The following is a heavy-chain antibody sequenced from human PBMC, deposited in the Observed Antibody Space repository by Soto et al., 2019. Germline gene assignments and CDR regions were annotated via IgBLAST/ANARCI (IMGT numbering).Heavy chain of an antibody. J-gene: IGHJ6*02. V-gene: IGHV1-18*01. Sequence: ASVKVSCKASGYTFTSYGISWVRQAPGQGLEWMGWISAYNGNTNYAQKLQGRVTMTTDTSTSTAYMELRSLRSDDTAVYYCARVLLLSCGYYHYYYYGMDVWGQGTTVTGSS. CDR3: ARVLLLSCGYYHYYYYGMDV. CDR1: GYTFTSYG. CDR2: ISAYNGNT. D-gene: IGHD3-22*01.